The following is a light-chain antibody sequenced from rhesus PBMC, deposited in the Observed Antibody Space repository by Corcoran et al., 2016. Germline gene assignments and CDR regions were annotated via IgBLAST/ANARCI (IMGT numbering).Light chain of an antibody. CDR2: YAP. CDR3: QRYSSLVT. V-gene: IGKV1-25*01. CDR1: HGISSN. Sequence: DIQMTQAPSSVSAFVGDRVTITCRASHGISSNLAWYQQKPGKAPKLLNYYAPTLRSGVPSRFSGSGSGTEFTLTINSLQPEDFATYFCQRYSSLVTFGGGTKVGIK. J-gene: IGKJ4*01.